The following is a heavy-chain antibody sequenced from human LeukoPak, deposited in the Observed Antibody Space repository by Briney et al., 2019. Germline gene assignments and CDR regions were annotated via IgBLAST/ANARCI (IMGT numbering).Heavy chain of an antibody. CDR2: MNPNSGNT. J-gene: IGHJ6*03. CDR3: ARVSTRQLFHYYYYYYYMDV. D-gene: IGHD2-2*01. CDR1: GYTFTGYY. Sequence: ASVKVSCKASGYTFTGYYMHWVRQAPGQGLEWMGWMNPNSGNTGYAQKFQGRVTMTRNTSISTAYMELSSLRSEDTAVYYCARVSTRQLFHYYYYYYYMDVWGKGTTVTISS. V-gene: IGHV1-8*02.